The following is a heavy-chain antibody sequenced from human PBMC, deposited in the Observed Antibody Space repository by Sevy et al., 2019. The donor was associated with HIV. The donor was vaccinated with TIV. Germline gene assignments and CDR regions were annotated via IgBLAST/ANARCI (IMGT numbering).Heavy chain of an antibody. CDR3: VRGYCSGGSCYDLFDY. D-gene: IGHD2-15*01. J-gene: IGHJ4*02. V-gene: IGHV3-21*01. CDR2: ISSSSSYI. CDR1: GFTFSSYS. Sequence: GGSLRLSCAASGFTFSSYSMNWVRQAPGKGLEWVSSISSSSSYIDYADSVKGRFTISRDNAKNSLYLQMNSLRAEDTAVYYCVRGYCSGGSCYDLFDYWGQGTLVTVSS.